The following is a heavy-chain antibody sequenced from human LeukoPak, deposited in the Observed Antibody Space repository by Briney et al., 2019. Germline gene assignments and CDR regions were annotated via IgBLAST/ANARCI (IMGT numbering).Heavy chain of an antibody. CDR2: IYHSAST. D-gene: IGHD1-7*01. CDR3: AILTGTTADY. V-gene: IGHV4-59*12. Sequence: SETLSLTCTVSGGSISSYYWSWIRQPPGKGLEWIGDIYHSASTYYNPSLKSRVTISVDRSKTQFSLKLSSVTAADTAVYSCAILTGTTADYWGQGTLVTVSS. J-gene: IGHJ4*02. CDR1: GGSISSYY.